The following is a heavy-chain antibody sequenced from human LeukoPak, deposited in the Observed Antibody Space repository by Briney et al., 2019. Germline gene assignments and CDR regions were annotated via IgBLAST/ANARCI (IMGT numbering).Heavy chain of an antibody. CDR2: IHPNSSGT. D-gene: IGHD2-2*01. Sequence: GASVKVSCKASGYTFTGYYMHWVRQAPGQGLEWMGWIHPNSSGTTYAQKFQGRVTMTRDTSINTAYMEVTRLTSDDTAVYFCARDRTALVVRPATYNYFDPWGQGTLVIVSS. CDR3: ARDRTALVVRPATYNYFDP. CDR1: GYTFTGYY. V-gene: IGHV1-2*02. J-gene: IGHJ5*02.